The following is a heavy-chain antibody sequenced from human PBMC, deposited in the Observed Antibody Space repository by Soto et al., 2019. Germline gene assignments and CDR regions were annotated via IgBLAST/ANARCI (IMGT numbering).Heavy chain of an antibody. CDR2: IFPGDSDT. D-gene: IGHD3-16*01. Sequence: EVQLVQCGAELRKPGESLKISCEGSGYGFTTYWLAWVRQMPGKGLEYMGIIFPGDSDTRYSPSFQGQVTISADKSISTAYLQWTSLKSSDTAIYYCARARVSTPRLEDPFDIWGQGTMVTVSS. CDR1: GYGFTTYW. CDR3: ARARVSTPRLEDPFDI. J-gene: IGHJ3*02. V-gene: IGHV5-51*01.